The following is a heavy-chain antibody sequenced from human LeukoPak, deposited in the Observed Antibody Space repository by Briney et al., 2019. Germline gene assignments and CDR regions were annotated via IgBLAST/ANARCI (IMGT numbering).Heavy chain of an antibody. V-gene: IGHV3-23*01. CDR1: GFTFNNYA. Sequence: GGSLRLSCPASGFTFNNYAMIWVRQAPGKGLEWVSGISGSGGSTYYADSVRGRFRISRYNSKNTLYLQMNGLRVDDTAVYYCAKGVQWAVPGSCLDSWGLGTLVTVSS. CDR2: ISGSGGST. CDR3: AKGVQWAVPGSCLDS. D-gene: IGHD6-19*01. J-gene: IGHJ4*02.